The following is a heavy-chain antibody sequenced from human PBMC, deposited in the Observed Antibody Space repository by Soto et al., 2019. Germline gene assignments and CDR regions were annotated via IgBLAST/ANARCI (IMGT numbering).Heavy chain of an antibody. V-gene: IGHV3-33*03. D-gene: IGHD1-26*01. CDR2: IWYDGSNK. Sequence: SLRLSCAASGFSFSSYGMHWVRQAPGKGLDWVAVIWYDGSNKYYAEPVKGRFTISRDNSKNTLYVQMNSLTVEDTAVYYCARAQYTGSYFDACDVWGQGTMVTVSS. J-gene: IGHJ3*01. CDR3: ARAQYTGSYFDACDV. CDR1: GFSFSSYG.